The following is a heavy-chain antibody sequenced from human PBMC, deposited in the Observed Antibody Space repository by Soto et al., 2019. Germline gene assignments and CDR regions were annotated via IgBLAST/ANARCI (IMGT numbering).Heavy chain of an antibody. V-gene: IGHV3-11*01. J-gene: IGHJ4*02. CDR3: ARDLGYYASDGYFDY. D-gene: IGHD3-22*01. CDR2: ISSSGSII. CDR1: GFTFSDYY. Sequence: PGGSLRLSCAASGFTFSDYYMSWIRQAPGKGLEWASCISSSGSIIYYADSVKGRFTISRDNAKNSLYLQLNSLRAEDTAVYYCARDLGYYASDGYFDYWGQGTLVTVSS.